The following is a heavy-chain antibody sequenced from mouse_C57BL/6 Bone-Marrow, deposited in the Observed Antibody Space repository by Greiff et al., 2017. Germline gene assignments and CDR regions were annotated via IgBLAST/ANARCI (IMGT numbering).Heavy chain of an antibody. Sequence: QVQLQQPGAELVKPGASVKLSCKASGYTFTSYWMHWVKQRPGQGLEWIGNINPSNGGTNYNEKFKSKSTLTVDKSSSTVYMQLSSLTSEDSAVYYCASAGGLLLRRFYYAMDYWGQGTSVTVSA. CDR2: INPSNGGT. CDR3: ASAGGLLLRRFYYAMDY. J-gene: IGHJ4*01. D-gene: IGHD2-3*01. V-gene: IGHV1-53*01. CDR1: GYTFTSYW.